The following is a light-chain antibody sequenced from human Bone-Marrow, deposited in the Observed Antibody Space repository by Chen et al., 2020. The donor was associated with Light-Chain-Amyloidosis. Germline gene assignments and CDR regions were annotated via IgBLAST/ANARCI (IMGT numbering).Light chain of an antibody. CDR2: LAS. CDR1: HHIENY. CDR3: QQSYSLPLT. J-gene: IGKJ4*02. Sequence: DIRMTQSPSSLSVSVGDKITISCRTSHHIENYLNWYQQKPGTAPKLLIFLASRLQSGVPSRFSGRGSGTSFTLTIDNLQPEDFATYYCQQSYSLPLTFGGGTKV. V-gene: IGKV1-39*01.